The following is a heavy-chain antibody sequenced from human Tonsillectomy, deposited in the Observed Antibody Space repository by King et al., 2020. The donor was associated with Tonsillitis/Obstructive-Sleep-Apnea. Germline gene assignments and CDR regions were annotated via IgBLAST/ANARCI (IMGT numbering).Heavy chain of an antibody. V-gene: IGHV1-18*01. CDR1: GYTFNSYG. CDR3: ARDYYDFLIGSGDFNYFDY. Sequence: QVQLQQSGAEVKKPGASVKVSCKASGYTFNSYGISWVRQAPGQGLEWMGWISAYNGNTNYAQKLQGRVTMTTDTSTSTAYMELRSLRSDDTAVYYCARDYYDFLIGSGDFNYFDYWGQGTLVTVSS. CDR2: ISAYNGNT. J-gene: IGHJ4*02. D-gene: IGHD3-3*01.